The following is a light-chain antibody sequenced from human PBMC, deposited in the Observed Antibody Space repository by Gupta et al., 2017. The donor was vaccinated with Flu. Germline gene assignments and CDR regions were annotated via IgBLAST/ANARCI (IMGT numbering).Light chain of an antibody. CDR2: GAF. V-gene: IGKV1-39*01. CDR1: QNIRDF. CDR3: QQGYSTPLT. J-gene: IGKJ4*01. Sequence: DIHMTQSPSSLSASVGDRVIITCRASQNIRDFLSWYQQKPGKAPNLLIYGAFRLQSGVPSRFSGRGSGTDFTLIISDLQLEDFATYYCQQGYSTPLTFGGGTKVEIK.